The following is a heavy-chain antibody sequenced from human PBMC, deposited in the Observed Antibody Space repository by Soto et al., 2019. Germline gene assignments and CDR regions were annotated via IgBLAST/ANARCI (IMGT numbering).Heavy chain of an antibody. V-gene: IGHV3-21*01. CDR3: ARLVYDSSGYNPRGDY. J-gene: IGHJ4*02. CDR2: ISSSSSYI. Sequence: EVQLVESGGGLVKPGGSLRLSGAASGFTFSSYSMNWARQAPGEGLGWVSSISSSSSYIYYADSVKGRFTISRDNARNSLYLQMNSLRAEDTAVYYCARLVYDSSGYNPRGDYWGQGTLVTVSS. CDR1: GFTFSSYS. D-gene: IGHD3-22*01.